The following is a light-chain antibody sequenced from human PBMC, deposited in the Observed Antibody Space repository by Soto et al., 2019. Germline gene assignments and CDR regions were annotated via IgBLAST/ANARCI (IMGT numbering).Light chain of an antibody. CDR1: SSDVGDYNY. J-gene: IGLJ1*01. CDR2: EVS. CDR3: SSYTSSGTYV. Sequence: QSALTQPASVSGSPGQSIAISCTGTSSDVGDYNYVSWYQQHPDKAPKLMIYEVSNRPSGVSSRFSGSKSGDTASLTISGLQAEDEADYYCSSYTSSGTYVFGTRTKLTVL. V-gene: IGLV2-14*01.